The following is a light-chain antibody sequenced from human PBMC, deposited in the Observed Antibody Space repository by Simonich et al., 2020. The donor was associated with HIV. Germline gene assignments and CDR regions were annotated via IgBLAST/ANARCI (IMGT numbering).Light chain of an antibody. J-gene: IGLJ1*01. CDR2: KDS. Sequence: SYELTQPPSVSVSPGQTARITCSGDALPKQYAYWYQQKPGQAPVLVIYKDSGRPSGIPERFSGSSSGTTVTLTISGVQAEDEADYYCQSADSSGTHYVFGTGTKVTVL. CDR1: ALPKQY. V-gene: IGLV3-25*03. CDR3: QSADSSGTHYV.